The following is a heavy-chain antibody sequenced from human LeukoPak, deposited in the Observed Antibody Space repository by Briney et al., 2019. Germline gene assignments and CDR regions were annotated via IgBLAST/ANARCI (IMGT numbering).Heavy chain of an antibody. CDR2: ISGSGGTT. D-gene: IGHD6-13*01. V-gene: IGHV3-23*01. CDR3: GKAGYTSSWPLEY. CDR1: GFTFTDYT. J-gene: IGHJ4*02. Sequence: GGSLRLSCAVSGFTFTDYTMTWVRQAPGKGLEWVSAISGSGGTTYYADSVKGRFTISRDNSKNTLYLQMNSLRAEDTAVYLFGKAGYTSSWPLEYWGQGTLVTVSS.